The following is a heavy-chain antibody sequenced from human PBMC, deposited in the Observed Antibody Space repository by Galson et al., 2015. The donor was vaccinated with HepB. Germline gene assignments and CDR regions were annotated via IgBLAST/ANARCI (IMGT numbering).Heavy chain of an antibody. Sequence: SVKVSCKASGYTFTSYYMHWVRQAPGQGLEWMGWINPNSGGTNYAQKFQGWVTMTRDTSISTAYMELSRLRSDDTAVYYCARGLAAKYSGWASLGYWGQGTLVTVSS. J-gene: IGHJ4*02. CDR3: ARGLAAKYSGWASLGY. D-gene: IGHD6-19*01. V-gene: IGHV1-2*04. CDR1: GYTFTSYY. CDR2: INPNSGGT.